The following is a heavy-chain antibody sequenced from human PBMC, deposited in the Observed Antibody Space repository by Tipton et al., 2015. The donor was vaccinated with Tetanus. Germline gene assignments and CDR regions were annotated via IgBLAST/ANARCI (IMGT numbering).Heavy chain of an antibody. D-gene: IGHD3-16*01. CDR3: TRDWGVLGY. J-gene: IGHJ4*02. Sequence: SLRLSCTASGFTFGDYAMSWVRQAPGKGLEWVGFIRSKAYGGTTEYAASVKGRFTISRDDSKSIAYLQMNSLKTEDTAVYYCTRDWGVLGYWGQGTLVTVSS. V-gene: IGHV3-49*04. CDR2: IRSKAYGGTT. CDR1: GFTFGDYA.